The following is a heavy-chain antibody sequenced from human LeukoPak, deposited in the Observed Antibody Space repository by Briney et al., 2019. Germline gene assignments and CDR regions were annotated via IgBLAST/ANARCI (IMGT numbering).Heavy chain of an antibody. Sequence: SETLSLTCSVSGXSISSDYGSWIRQPPGKGLEWIGYMYYTGSTNYNPSLKSRVTISLATSKNQFSLRLSSVTAADTAVYYCTRGTMMVGPWGQGTLVTVSS. CDR3: TRGTMMVGP. CDR1: GXSISSDY. CDR2: MYYTGST. J-gene: IGHJ5*02. D-gene: IGHD3-22*01. V-gene: IGHV4-59*01.